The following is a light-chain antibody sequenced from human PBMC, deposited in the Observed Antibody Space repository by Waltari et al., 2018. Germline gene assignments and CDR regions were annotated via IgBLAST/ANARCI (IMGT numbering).Light chain of an antibody. Sequence: QSALTQPASVSASPGQSITISCTGTSSDVGAYEYISWYQQHPGKVPKLIIYEVNNRPSGVSDRFSGSKFGNTASLTISGLQPEDEADYYCSSYTTIASYVFGTGTKVTVL. CDR2: EVN. CDR1: SSDVGAYEY. V-gene: IGLV2-14*01. CDR3: SSYTTIASYV. J-gene: IGLJ1*01.